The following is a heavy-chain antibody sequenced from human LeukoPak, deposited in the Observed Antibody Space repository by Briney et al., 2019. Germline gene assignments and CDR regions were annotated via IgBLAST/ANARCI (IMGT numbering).Heavy chain of an antibody. Sequence: ASVKVSCKASGYTFTGYYMHWVRQAPGQGLEWMGWINPNSGGTNYAQKFQGRVTMTRDTSISTAYMELSRLRSDDTAVYYCAKTVGAYLYYFDYWGQGTLVTVSS. V-gene: IGHV1-2*02. CDR3: AKTVGAYLYYFDY. J-gene: IGHJ4*02. D-gene: IGHD1-26*01. CDR2: INPNSGGT. CDR1: GYTFTGYY.